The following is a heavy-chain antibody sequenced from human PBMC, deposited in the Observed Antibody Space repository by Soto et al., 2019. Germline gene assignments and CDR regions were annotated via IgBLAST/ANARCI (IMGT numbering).Heavy chain of an antibody. CDR3: ARAPGYGDYARWFDP. CDR2: INPRGGST. D-gene: IGHD4-17*01. Sequence: QVQLVQSGTEVKSPGASVKISCKASGYSFSNYYVHWVGQALGQGLGWLGIINPRGGSTSNAQMLQGRVTMTRDTSTSTVYMELSSLRSEDTAVYYCARAPGYGDYARWFDPWGQGSLVTVSS. V-gene: IGHV1-46*03. CDR1: GYSFSNYY. J-gene: IGHJ5*02.